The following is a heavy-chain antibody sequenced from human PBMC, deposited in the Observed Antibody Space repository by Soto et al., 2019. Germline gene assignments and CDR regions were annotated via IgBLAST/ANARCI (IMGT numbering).Heavy chain of an antibody. CDR2: IYYSGST. D-gene: IGHD3-10*01. V-gene: IGHV4-59*08. J-gene: IGHJ4*02. CDR1: GCSISSYY. CDR3: ARVVRGVSDY. Sequence: PSETLSLTCPVSGCSISSYYWSWIRQPPGKGLEWIGYIYYSGSTNYNPSLKSRVTISVDTSKNQFSLKLSSVTAADTAVYYCARVVRGVSDYWGQGTLVTVSS.